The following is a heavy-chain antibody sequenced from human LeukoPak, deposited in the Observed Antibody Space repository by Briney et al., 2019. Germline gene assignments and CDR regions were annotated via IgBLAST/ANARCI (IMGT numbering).Heavy chain of an antibody. D-gene: IGHD1-26*01. CDR1: GFTFSSYG. Sequence: GGSLRLSCAASGFTFSSYGMHWVRQAPGKGLEWVAFIRYDGSNKYYKDSVKGRFTISRDNSKNTLYLQMNSLRAEDTAVYYCARGGSYLSAFDIWGQGTMVTVSS. CDR2: IRYDGSNK. CDR3: ARGGSYLSAFDI. V-gene: IGHV3-30*02. J-gene: IGHJ3*02.